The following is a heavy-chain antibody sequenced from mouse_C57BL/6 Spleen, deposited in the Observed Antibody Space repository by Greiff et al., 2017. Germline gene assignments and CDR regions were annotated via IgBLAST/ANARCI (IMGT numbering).Heavy chain of an antibody. CDR3: ARGEGSYYAMDY. CDR1: GYSFTSYY. J-gene: IGHJ4*01. CDR2: IYPGSGNT. Sequence: VKLVESGPELVKPGASVKISCKASGYSFTSYYIHWVKQRPGQGLEWIGWIYPGSGNTKYNEKFKGKATLTADTSSSTAYMQLSSLTSEDSAVYYCARGEGSYYAMDYWGQGTSVTVSS. V-gene: IGHV1-66*01.